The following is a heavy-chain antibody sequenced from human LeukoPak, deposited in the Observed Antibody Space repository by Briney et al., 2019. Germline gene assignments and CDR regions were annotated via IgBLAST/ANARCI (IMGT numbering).Heavy chain of an antibody. Sequence: PGSSLRLSCAASGFTFSSYAMHWVRQAPAKGLEWVAVISYDGSNKYYADSVKGRFTISRDNSKNTLYLQMNSLRAEDTAVYYCAREPTTVASYYYYYYGMDVWGQGTTATVSS. CDR3: AREPTTVASYYYYYYGMDV. CDR2: ISYDGSNK. J-gene: IGHJ6*02. CDR1: GFTFSSYA. D-gene: IGHD4-23*01. V-gene: IGHV3-30-3*01.